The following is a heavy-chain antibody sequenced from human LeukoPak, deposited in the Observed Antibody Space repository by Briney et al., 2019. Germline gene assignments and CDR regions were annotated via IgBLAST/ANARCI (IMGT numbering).Heavy chain of an antibody. CDR1: GYSISSGYY. V-gene: IGHV4-38-2*01. CDR2: NYPGGNT. J-gene: IGHJ4*02. Sequence: SETLSLTCVVSGYSISSGYYWGWIRPPPGKGLEWIGSNYPGGNTYYNPSLKSRVTISVDTSRNQFSLKLSSVTAADTAVYYCVGGSGYSGVWGQGTLVTVSS. CDR3: VGGSGYSGV. D-gene: IGHD5-18*01.